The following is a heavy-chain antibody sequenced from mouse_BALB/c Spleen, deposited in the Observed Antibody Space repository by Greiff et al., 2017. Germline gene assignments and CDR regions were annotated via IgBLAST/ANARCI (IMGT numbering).Heavy chain of an antibody. J-gene: IGHJ3*01. Sequence: QVQLKESGPGLVAPSQSLSITCTVSGFSLTSYGVNWVRQPPGKGLEWLGVIWAGGSTNYNSALMSRLSISKDNSKSQVFLKMNRLQTDDTAMYYCARDPWEGRRPYWGQGTLVTVSA. V-gene: IGHV2-9*02. D-gene: IGHD2-14*01. CDR3: ARDPWEGRRPY. CDR2: IWAGGST. CDR1: GFSLTSYG.